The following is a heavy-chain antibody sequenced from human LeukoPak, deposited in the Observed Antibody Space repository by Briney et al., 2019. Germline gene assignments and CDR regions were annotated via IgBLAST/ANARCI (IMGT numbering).Heavy chain of an antibody. J-gene: IGHJ1*01. CDR1: GYTFTSYG. V-gene: IGHV1-2*02. Sequence: ASVKVSCKASGYTFTSYGISWVRQAPGQGLEWMGWTNPNSGGTNYAQKFQGRVTMTRDTSISTAYMELNGLRSDDTAVYYCARGPGTRIVVSNEYFHHWGQGTMVTVSS. CDR3: ARGPGTRIVVSNEYFHH. CDR2: TNPNSGGT. D-gene: IGHD3-22*01.